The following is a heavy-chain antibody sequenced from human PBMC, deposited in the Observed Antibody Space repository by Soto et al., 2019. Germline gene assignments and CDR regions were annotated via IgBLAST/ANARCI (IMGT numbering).Heavy chain of an antibody. V-gene: IGHV3-23*01. CDR3: VREDSAWDSRGSFDF. Sequence: GGSLRLSCAASAFTFSNYAMNWVRQAPGKGLEWVSVISGSGGSASYADSVQGRFTISRDNSKNTLYLQMNSLRAEDTAIYYCVREDSAWDSRGSFDFWGRGTMVTVSS. CDR2: ISGSGGSA. D-gene: IGHD6-19*01. CDR1: AFTFSNYA. J-gene: IGHJ3*01.